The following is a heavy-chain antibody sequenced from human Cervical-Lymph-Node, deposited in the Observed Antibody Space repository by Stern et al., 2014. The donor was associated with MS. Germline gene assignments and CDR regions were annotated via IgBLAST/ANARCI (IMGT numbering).Heavy chain of an antibody. CDR2: NYHSGNT. Sequence: VQLVESGPGLVKPSQTLSLTCTVSGGSLTSGGHYWTWIRQYPGKGLEXIGYNYHSGNTDYNQSLKSRVSISVDTSKHQFSLRLSSMTDADTAVYYCARGNRAFYYGDAFDMWGHGTMVTVSS. J-gene: IGHJ3*02. D-gene: IGHD3-22*01. CDR1: GGSLTSGGHY. V-gene: IGHV4-31*03. CDR3: ARGNRAFYYGDAFDM.